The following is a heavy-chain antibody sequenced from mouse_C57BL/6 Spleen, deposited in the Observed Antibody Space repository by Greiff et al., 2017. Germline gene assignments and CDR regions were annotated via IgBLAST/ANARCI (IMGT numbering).Heavy chain of an antibody. Sequence: EVKVVESGGGLVKPGGSLKLSCAASGFTFSDYGMHWVRQAPEKGLEWVAYISSGSSTIYYADTVKGRFTISRDNAKNTLFLQMTSLRSEDTAMYYCARHGSSYGFAYWGQGTLVTVSA. J-gene: IGHJ3*01. CDR2: ISSGSSTI. CDR3: ARHGSSYGFAY. D-gene: IGHD1-1*01. V-gene: IGHV5-17*01. CDR1: GFTFSDYG.